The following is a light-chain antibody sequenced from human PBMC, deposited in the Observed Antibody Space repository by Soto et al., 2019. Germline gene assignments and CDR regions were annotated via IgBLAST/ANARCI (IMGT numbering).Light chain of an antibody. CDR3: QQYGRSPFT. CDR2: GAS. Sequence: IVMTQSPGTLSLSPGETSTLSCRASQSVSSNYVAWFHQTPGQAPRLLIYGASSRATGVPDRFSASGSGTDFTLTISRLEPEDFAVYYCQQYGRSPFTFGPGTTGDI. J-gene: IGKJ3*01. V-gene: IGKV3-20*01. CDR1: QSVSSNY.